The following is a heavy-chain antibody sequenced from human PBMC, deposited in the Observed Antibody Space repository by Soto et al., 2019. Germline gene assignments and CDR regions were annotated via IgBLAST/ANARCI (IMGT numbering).Heavy chain of an antibody. J-gene: IGHJ6*02. CDR2: ISDDGSQK. CDR3: AKAGASGSFAYYGMDV. Sequence: QVQLVESGGGVVQPGQSLRLSCTASGFPFSRFGMHWVRQAPGKGLEWLSVISDDGSQKYYGDSVKGRFTISRDNSKXTLYLQMNSLNAEDTAVYWCAKAGASGSFAYYGMDVWGQGTTVTVSS. D-gene: IGHD3-10*01. V-gene: IGHV3-30*18. CDR1: GFPFSRFG.